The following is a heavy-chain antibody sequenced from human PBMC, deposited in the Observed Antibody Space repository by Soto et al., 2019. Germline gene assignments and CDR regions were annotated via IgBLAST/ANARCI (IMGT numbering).Heavy chain of an antibody. J-gene: IGHJ4*02. CDR2: ISYDGSNK. V-gene: IGHV3-30-3*01. D-gene: IGHD6-19*01. CDR3: ARASNGWYYDY. CDR1: GFTFSSYA. Sequence: QLQLVESGGGVVQPGRSLRLSCAASGFTFSSYAMHWVRQAPGKGLEWVAVISYDGSNKYYADSVKGRFTISRDNSKNTLYLQMNSLRAEDTAVYYCARASNGWYYDYGGQGTLVTVSS.